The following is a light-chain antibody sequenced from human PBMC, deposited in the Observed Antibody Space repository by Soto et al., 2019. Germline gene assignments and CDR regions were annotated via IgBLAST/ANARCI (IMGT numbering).Light chain of an antibody. Sequence: EIVLTQSPATLSLSPGERATLSCRASQSISSYLAWYQQKPGQAPRLLMYDTSYRATGIPARFSGSGSGTDFTLTISSLEPEDFAVYYCQQHSNWPWTFGQGTKVDIK. J-gene: IGKJ1*01. CDR2: DTS. CDR1: QSISSY. V-gene: IGKV3-11*01. CDR3: QQHSNWPWT.